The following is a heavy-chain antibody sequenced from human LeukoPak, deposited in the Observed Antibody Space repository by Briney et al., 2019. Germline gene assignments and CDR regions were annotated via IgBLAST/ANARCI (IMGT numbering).Heavy chain of an antibody. V-gene: IGHV4-4*07. CDR3: ARDSYYYGTGSPNWFDP. Sequence: SETLSLTCTVSGGSISSYYWSWIRQPPGKGLEWIGRIYTSGSTNYNPSLKSRVTMSVDTSKNQFSLKLSSVTAADTAVYYCARDSYYYGTGSPNWFDPWGQGTLVTVSS. CDR1: GGSISSYY. D-gene: IGHD3-10*01. CDR2: IYTSGST. J-gene: IGHJ5*02.